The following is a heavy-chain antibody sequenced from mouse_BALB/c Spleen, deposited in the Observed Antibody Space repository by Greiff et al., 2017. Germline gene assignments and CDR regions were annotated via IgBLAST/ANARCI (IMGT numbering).Heavy chain of an antibody. CDR1: GFNIKDTY. CDR3: ARSDGYDGVDY. D-gene: IGHD2-2*01. Sequence: EVNVVESGAELVKPGASVKLSCTASGFNIKDTYMHWVKQRPEQGLEWIGRIDPANGNTKYDPKFQGKATITADTSSNTAYLQLSSLTSEDTAVYYCARSDGYDGVDYWGQGTSVTVSS. CDR2: IDPANGNT. V-gene: IGHV14-3*02. J-gene: IGHJ4*01.